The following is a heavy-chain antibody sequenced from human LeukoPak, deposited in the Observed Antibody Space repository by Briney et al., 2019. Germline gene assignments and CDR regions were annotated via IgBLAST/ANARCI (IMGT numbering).Heavy chain of an antibody. CDR3: ARDRGIAARSWFDP. CDR1: GGSISSHY. J-gene: IGHJ5*02. Sequence: SETLSLTCTVSGGSISSHYWSWIRQPPGKGLDWIGYIYYSGSTNYNPSLKSRVTISVDTSRNQFSLKLSSVTAADTAVYYCARDRGIAARSWFDPWGQGTLVTVSS. V-gene: IGHV4-59*11. D-gene: IGHD6-6*01. CDR2: IYYSGST.